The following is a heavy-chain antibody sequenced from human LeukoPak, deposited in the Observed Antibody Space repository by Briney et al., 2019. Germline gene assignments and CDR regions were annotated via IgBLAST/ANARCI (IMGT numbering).Heavy chain of an antibody. Sequence: SETLSITRGVSGGSITTTNWWSWVRQFPGQGLQWIGEVSLEGVRNYNPSLTSRVTMSLDRAKNLLSLNLNSVTAADTAVYYCSREKGDFSPFGYWGPGNLVTV. CDR3: SREKGDFSPFGY. CDR1: GGSITTTNW. J-gene: IGHJ4*02. D-gene: IGHD3-16*01. V-gene: IGHV4-4*02. CDR2: VSLEGVR.